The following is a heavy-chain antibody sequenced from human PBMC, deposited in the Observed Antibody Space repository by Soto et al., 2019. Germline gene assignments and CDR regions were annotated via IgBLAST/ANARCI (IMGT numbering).Heavy chain of an antibody. CDR2: IYHSGST. V-gene: IGHV4-31*02. CDR1: GGSISTHGYY. D-gene: IGHD5-18*01. CDR3: VRDGGTGMVLDP. J-gene: IGHJ5*02. Sequence: QVQLQESGPGLVRPSQTLSLTCTVSGGSISTHGYYWNWIRQHPQKGLEWIGYIYHSGSTYYNPSLRSRVTISLDKSENRFSLNLASVTAADTAMYYCVRDGGTGMVLDPWGQGTLVTVSS.